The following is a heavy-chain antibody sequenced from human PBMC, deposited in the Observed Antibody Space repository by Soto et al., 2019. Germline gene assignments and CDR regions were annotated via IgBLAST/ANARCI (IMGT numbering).Heavy chain of an antibody. V-gene: IGHV1-2*04. Sequence: QVQLVQSGAEVKKPGASVKVSCKASGYTFTGYYMHWVRQAPGQGLEWMGWINPNSGGTNYAQKLKGWVTMTRDTSISTAYMELSRLRSDDTAVYYCARGRRYFDWLSPDAFDIWGQGTMVTVSS. CDR2: INPNSGGT. J-gene: IGHJ3*02. CDR3: ARGRRYFDWLSPDAFDI. D-gene: IGHD3-9*01. CDR1: GYTFTGYY.